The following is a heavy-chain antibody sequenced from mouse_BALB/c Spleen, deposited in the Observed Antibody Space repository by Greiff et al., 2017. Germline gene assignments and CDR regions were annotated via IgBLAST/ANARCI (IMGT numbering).Heavy chain of an antibody. D-gene: IGHD1-1*01. CDR1: GFSLTSYD. V-gene: IGHV2-9-2*01. CDR2: IWTGGGT. J-gene: IGHJ3*01. Sequence: QVQLQQSGPGLVAPSQSLSITCTVSGFSLTSYDISWIRQPPGKGLEWLGVIWTGGGTNYNSAFMSRLSISKDNSKSQVFLKMNSLQTDDTAIYYCVRDNYGSRKGFAYWGQGTLVTVSA. CDR3: VRDNYGSRKGFAY.